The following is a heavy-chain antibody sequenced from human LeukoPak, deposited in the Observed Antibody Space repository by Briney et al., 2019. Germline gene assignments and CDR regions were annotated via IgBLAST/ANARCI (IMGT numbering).Heavy chain of an antibody. V-gene: IGHV3-30*18. CDR1: GFTFSSSG. Sequence: TGGSLRLSCAASGFTFSSSGLHWVRQAPGKGLEWVAVISYDGNDKYYADSVKGRFTISRDNSKNTLYLQMNSLRAEDTAVYYCAKDMNPGRNYYYYYGMDVGGQGTTVTVSS. CDR2: ISYDGNDK. J-gene: IGHJ6*02. D-gene: IGHD1-14*01. CDR3: AKDMNPGRNYYYYYGMDV.